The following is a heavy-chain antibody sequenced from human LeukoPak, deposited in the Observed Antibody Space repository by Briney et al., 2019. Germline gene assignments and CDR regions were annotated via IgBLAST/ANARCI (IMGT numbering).Heavy chain of an antibody. CDR1: GFTFSNYG. CDR3: ARDQYGSGDGYYMDV. Sequence: GGSLRLSCAASGFTFSNYGMHWVRQAPGKGLEWISYISSSGITIFYADSVKGRFTISRDNAKNSLYLQMNSLRAEDTAVYYCARDQYGSGDGYYMDVWGKGTTVTISS. CDR2: ISSSGITI. J-gene: IGHJ6*03. D-gene: IGHD3-10*01. V-gene: IGHV3-48*04.